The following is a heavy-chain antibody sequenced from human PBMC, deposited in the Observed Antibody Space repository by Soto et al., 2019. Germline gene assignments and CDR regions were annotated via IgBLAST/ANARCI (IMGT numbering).Heavy chain of an antibody. V-gene: IGHV4-59*08. CDR3: AGYYDILTGPDY. CDR2: IYYSGST. D-gene: IGHD3-9*01. J-gene: IGHJ4*02. CDR1: GGSISSYY. Sequence: SETLSLTCTVSGGSISSYYWSWIRQPPGKGLEWIGYIYYSGSTNYNPSLKSRVTISVDTSKNQFSLKLSSVTAADTAVYYCAGYYDILTGPDYWGQGTLVTVSS.